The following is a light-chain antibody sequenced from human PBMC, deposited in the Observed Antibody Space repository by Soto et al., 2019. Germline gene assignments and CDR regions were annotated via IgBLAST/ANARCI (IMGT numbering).Light chain of an antibody. CDR1: QSVSSY. Sequence: EIVLTQSTATLSFSPGERATLSCRASQSVSSYLAWYQQKPGQAPRLLIYGASSRATGIPNRFSGSGSGTDFTLTISRLEPEDFAVYYCQQYGNSPQTFGQGTKVDIK. V-gene: IGKV3-20*01. J-gene: IGKJ1*01. CDR2: GAS. CDR3: QQYGNSPQT.